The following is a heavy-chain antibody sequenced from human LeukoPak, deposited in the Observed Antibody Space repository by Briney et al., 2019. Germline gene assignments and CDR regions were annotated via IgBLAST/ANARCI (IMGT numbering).Heavy chain of an antibody. Sequence: GGSLRLSCAASGFTFSRYGMHWVRQAPGKGLEWVAVIWYDGNNKYYADFVKGRFIISRDNGKNSLSLHMNSLRAEDTALYYCAKPTAMTTPYYFDSWGQGTLVTVSS. CDR3: AKPTAMTTPYYFDS. D-gene: IGHD4-17*01. J-gene: IGHJ4*02. V-gene: IGHV3-33*03. CDR1: GFTFSRYG. CDR2: IWYDGNNK.